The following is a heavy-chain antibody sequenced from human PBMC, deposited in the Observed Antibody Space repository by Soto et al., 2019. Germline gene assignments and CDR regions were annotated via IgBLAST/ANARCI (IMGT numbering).Heavy chain of an antibody. V-gene: IGHV3-9*01. CDR1: GFTFDDYA. CDR2: ISWNSGSI. D-gene: IGHD3-10*01. CDR3: AKDSPSYYGSYHNAFDI. Sequence: EVQLVESGGGLVQPGRSLRLSCAASGFTFDDYAMHWVRQAPGKGLEWVSGISWNSGSIGYADSVKGRFTISRDNAKNSLYLQMNSLRAEDTALYYCAKDSPSYYGSYHNAFDIWGQGTMVTVSS. J-gene: IGHJ3*02.